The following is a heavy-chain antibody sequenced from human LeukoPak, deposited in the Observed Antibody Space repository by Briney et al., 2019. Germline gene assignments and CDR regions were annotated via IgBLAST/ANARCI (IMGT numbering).Heavy chain of an antibody. J-gene: IGHJ4*02. CDR3: ARASHYGDYVTDFDY. CDR1: GFTFSSYG. D-gene: IGHD4-17*01. V-gene: IGHV3-33*01. CDR2: IWYDGSNK. Sequence: GRSLRLSCAASGFTFSSYGMHWVRQAPGKGLEWVAVIWYDGSNKYYADSVKGRFTISRDNSKNTLYLQMNSLRAEDTAVYYCARASHYGDYVTDFDYWGQGILVTVPS.